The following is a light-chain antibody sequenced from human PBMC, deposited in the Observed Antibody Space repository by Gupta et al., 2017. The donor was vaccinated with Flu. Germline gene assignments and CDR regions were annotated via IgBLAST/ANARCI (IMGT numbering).Light chain of an antibody. V-gene: IGKV4-1*01. J-gene: IGKJ5*01. Sequence: DIVMTKSPDSLAVSRGERATINCKSSQTILSSYNDKNFLGWYQQKPGQPPKLLIYWAYVRAAGVPYRFSISGSWTYFTLTIISLTAEDVLFYYCQQYYNAPISFGQGTRLEI. CDR2: WAY. CDR3: QQYYNAPIS. CDR1: QTILSSYNDKNF.